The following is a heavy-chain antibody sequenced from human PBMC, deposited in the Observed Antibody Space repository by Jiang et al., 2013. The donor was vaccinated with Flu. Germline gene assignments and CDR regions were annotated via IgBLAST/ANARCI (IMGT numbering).Heavy chain of an antibody. CDR3: AGFRRGNSEGDAFDI. CDR2: IYYSGST. D-gene: IGHD4-23*01. V-gene: IGHV4-59*01. Sequence: GPGLVKPSETLSLTCTVSGGSISSYYWSWIRQPPGKGLEWIGYIYYSGSTNYNPSLKSRVTISVDTSKNQFSLKLSSVTAADTAVYYCAGFRRGNSEGDAFDIWGQGTMVTVSS. CDR1: GGSISSYY. J-gene: IGHJ3*02.